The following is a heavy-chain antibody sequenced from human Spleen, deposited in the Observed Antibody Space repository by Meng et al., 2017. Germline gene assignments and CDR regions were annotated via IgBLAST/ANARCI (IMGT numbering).Heavy chain of an antibody. J-gene: IGHJ4*02. CDR1: GGSFSGYD. Sequence: HRWGAALFSPSATLSLSCVASGGSFSGYDWGWIRQPPGKGLGWIGEINHSASTNSNPSLESRATISVDTSQNNLSLKLSSVTAADSAVYDWARGPTTIAHDFDYWGQGTLVTVSS. CDR2: INHSAST. V-gene: IGHV4-34*01. D-gene: IGHD5-24*01. CDR3: ARGPTTIAHDFDY.